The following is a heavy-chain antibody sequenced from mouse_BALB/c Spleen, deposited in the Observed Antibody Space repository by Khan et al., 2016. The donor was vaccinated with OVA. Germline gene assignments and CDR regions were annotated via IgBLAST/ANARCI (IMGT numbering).Heavy chain of an antibody. CDR1: GFSLTNYG. CDR3: ARQPYYHYNIMDY. Sequence: VELVESGPGLVAPSQSLSITCTISGFSLTNYGVHWIRQPPGKGLEWLVVIWSDGSTTYNSALKSRLTITKDNSKSQVFLQMNSLQTDDTAIYFGARQPYYHYNIMDYWGQGTSVTVAS. CDR2: IWSDGST. J-gene: IGHJ4*01. V-gene: IGHV2-6-1*01. D-gene: IGHD2-10*01.